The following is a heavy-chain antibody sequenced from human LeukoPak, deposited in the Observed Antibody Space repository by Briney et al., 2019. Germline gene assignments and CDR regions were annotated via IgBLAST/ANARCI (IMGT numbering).Heavy chain of an antibody. CDR3: ASHLPGPQ. Sequence: PGGSLRLSCAASGFTFSSSSMNWVRQAPGKGLEWVSYISSSGDTIYYSDSVKGRFTISRDNAKNALYLQMNSLRAEDTAVYYCASHLPGPQWGQGTLVTVSS. J-gene: IGHJ4*02. V-gene: IGHV3-48*04. CDR2: ISSSGDTI. CDR1: GFTFSSSS.